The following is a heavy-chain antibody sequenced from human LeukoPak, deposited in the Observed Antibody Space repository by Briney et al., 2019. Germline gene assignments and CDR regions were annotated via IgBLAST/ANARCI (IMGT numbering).Heavy chain of an antibody. J-gene: IGHJ4*02. V-gene: IGHV4-59*08. CDR3: ARAEPGYSSSWYAFSG. Sequence: RPSESLSLTCTVSGGSISSYYWSWIRQPPGKGLEWIGYIHYSGSTSYNPSLKSRVTISVDTSKSQFSLKLSSVTAADTAVYYCARAEPGYSSSWYAFSGWGQGTLVTVSS. D-gene: IGHD6-13*01. CDR1: GGSISSYY. CDR2: IHYSGST.